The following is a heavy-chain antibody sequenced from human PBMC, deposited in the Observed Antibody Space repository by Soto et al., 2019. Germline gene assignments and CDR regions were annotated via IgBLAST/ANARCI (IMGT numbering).Heavy chain of an antibody. V-gene: IGHV1-3*04. D-gene: IGHD2-15*01. CDR2: INIGSGNT. CDR3: ARSDCSGGSCYSYYFDY. J-gene: IGHJ4*02. CDR1: GYAFSSYA. Sequence: VKVSCKASGYAFSSYAMHWVRQAPGQRLEWMGWINIGSGNTEYSQNFQGRVTMTTDTSTSTAYMELRSLRSDDTAVYYCARSDCSGGSCYSYYFDYWGQGTLVTVSS.